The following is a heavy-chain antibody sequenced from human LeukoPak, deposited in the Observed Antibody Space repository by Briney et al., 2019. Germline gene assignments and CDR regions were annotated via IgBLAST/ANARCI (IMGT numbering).Heavy chain of an antibody. V-gene: IGHV4-39*01. CDR1: GGSISSSSYY. J-gene: IGHJ4*02. CDR2: VYYNGNT. D-gene: IGHD2-15*01. CDR3: ATYPCSGRSGWQALDY. Sequence: SETLSHTCTVSGGSISSSSYYWGWTRHPPGKGMEWLGNVYYNGNTYYNTPFRSRVTMSVDTSKNQFSLRLNSVTAADTAVYYCATYPCSGRSGWQALDYWGQGALVTVSS.